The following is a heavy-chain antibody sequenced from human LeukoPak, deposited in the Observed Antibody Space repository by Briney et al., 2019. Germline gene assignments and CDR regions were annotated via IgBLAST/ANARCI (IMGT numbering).Heavy chain of an antibody. CDR3: ACYSVLGRTFDC. CDR2: VHHSFSS. Sequence: SETLSLACAVSGASMNDYYWSWIPQTPGKGLEWIGHVHHSFSSNFSPSLKSRVTMSMDTSKSQFSLRVTSVTAADTAVYYCACYSVLGRTFDCWGQGTQVTVSS. J-gene: IGHJ4*02. CDR1: GASMNDYY. V-gene: IGHV4-59*01. D-gene: IGHD4-11*01.